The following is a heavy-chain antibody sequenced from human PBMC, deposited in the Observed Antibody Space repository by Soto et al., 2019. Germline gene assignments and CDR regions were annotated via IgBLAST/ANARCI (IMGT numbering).Heavy chain of an antibody. Sequence: EVQLLESGGGLVQPGGSLRLSCAASGFIFTNYALSWVRQAPGKGLEWVAGVSGSGGSSYYADSVKARFTVSRDNSRSTLYLQMSSLRAEDSAIYYCAKDADNDDYGVFDVWGQWTLVTVSS. CDR2: VSGSGGSS. D-gene: IGHD4-17*01. CDR3: AKDADNDDYGVFDV. J-gene: IGHJ3*01. CDR1: GFIFTNYA. V-gene: IGHV3-23*01.